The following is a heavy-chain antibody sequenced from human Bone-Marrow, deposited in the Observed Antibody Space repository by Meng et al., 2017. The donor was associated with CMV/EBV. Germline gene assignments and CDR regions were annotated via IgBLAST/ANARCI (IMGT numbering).Heavy chain of an antibody. D-gene: IGHD3-16*01. J-gene: IGHJ5*02. CDR3: AKDGGGRLGAGTLNWFDP. CDR1: GFTFSSYE. CDR2: ISKSGTTI. Sequence: GESLKISCVASGFTFSSYEMNWVRQAPGKGLEWVSNISKSGTTIYNADSVKGRFTFSRDNAKNSLSLQMNSLRAEDTALYYCAKDGGGRLGAGTLNWFDPWGQGTLVTVSS. V-gene: IGHV3-48*03.